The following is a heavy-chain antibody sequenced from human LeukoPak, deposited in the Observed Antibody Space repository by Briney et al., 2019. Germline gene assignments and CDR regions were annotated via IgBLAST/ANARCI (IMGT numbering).Heavy chain of an antibody. J-gene: IGHJ2*01. CDR1: GFTFSSYA. V-gene: IGHV3-30-3*01. CDR2: ISYDGSNK. D-gene: IGHD2/OR15-2a*01. Sequence: GRSLRLSCAASGFTFSSYAMHWVRQAPGKGLEWVAVISYDGSNKYYADSVKGRFTISRDDSKNTLYLQMNSLRAEDTAIYYCAKEKVPISMPAWYFDLWGRGTLVTVSS. CDR3: AKEKVPISMPAWYFDL.